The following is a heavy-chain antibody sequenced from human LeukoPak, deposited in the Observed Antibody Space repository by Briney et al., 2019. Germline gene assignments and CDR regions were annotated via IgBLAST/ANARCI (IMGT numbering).Heavy chain of an antibody. D-gene: IGHD6-19*01. CDR3: ARGRRPSVERQYSGGWYYFDH. CDR2: INHRGST. CDR1: GESFSGYY. Sequence: SETLSLTCAVYGESFSGYYWTWVRQSPEKGLEWIGQINHRGSTTYTPSLKSRLSISVDSSKNQFSLKLASVTAADTAVYYCARGRRPSVERQYSGGWYYFDHWGQGTLVTASS. V-gene: IGHV4-34*01. J-gene: IGHJ4*02.